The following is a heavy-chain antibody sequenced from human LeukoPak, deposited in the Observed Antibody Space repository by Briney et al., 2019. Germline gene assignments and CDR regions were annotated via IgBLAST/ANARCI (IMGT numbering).Heavy chain of an antibody. CDR1: GFTFSSYW. J-gene: IGHJ3*02. V-gene: IGHV3-64*01. Sequence: PGGSLRLSCAASGFTFSSYWMHWVRQAPGKGLEYVSAISSNGGSTYYANSVKGRFTISRDNSKNTLYLQMGSLRAEDMAVYYCARARHCSGGSCYREAFDIWGQGTMVTVSS. CDR2: ISSNGGST. CDR3: ARARHCSGGSCYREAFDI. D-gene: IGHD2-15*01.